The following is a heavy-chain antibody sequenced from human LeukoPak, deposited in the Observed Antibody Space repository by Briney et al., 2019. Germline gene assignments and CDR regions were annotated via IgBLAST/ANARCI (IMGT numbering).Heavy chain of an antibody. V-gene: IGHV3-30-3*02. CDR1: GFTFSGYP. CDR3: AKDGRVFGVAMNQYGMDV. J-gene: IGHJ6*02. CDR2: ISYDGSNK. D-gene: IGHD3-3*01. Sequence: GKSLRLSCAASGFTFSGYPIHWVRQAPGKGLEWVAVISYDGSNKYYADSVKGRFTISRDNSKNTLYLQMNSLRAEDTAVYYCAKDGRVFGVAMNQYGMDVWGQGTTVTVSS.